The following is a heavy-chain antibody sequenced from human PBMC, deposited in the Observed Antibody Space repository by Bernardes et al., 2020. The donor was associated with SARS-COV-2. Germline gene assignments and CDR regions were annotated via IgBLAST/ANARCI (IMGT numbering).Heavy chain of an antibody. CDR2: ISASGSNT. V-gene: IGHV3-23*01. CDR3: AKGTTASGRENVDF. Sequence: GGSLRLSCAASGFTFSSYAMTWFRQAPGKGLEWVSTISASGSNTFYAESLQGRFTISRDNSGNSLHLYLSRLKTGDTAMYYCAKGTTASGRENVDFWGRGTLLTVSS. D-gene: IGHD1-1*01. CDR1: GFTFSSYA. J-gene: IGHJ4*01.